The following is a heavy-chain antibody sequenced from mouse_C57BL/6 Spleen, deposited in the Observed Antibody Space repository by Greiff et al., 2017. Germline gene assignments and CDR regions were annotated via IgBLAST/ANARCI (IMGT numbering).Heavy chain of an antibody. CDR3: AKGGFYGSSEGYFDV. Sequence: VKLQESGPGLVQPSQSLSITCTVSGFSLTSYGVHWVRQSPGKGLEWLGVIWRGGSTDYNAAFMSRLSITKDNSKSQVFFKMNSLQADDTAIYYCAKGGFYGSSEGYFDVWGTGTTVTVSS. J-gene: IGHJ1*03. CDR1: GFSLTSYG. D-gene: IGHD1-1*01. CDR2: IWRGGST. V-gene: IGHV2-5*01.